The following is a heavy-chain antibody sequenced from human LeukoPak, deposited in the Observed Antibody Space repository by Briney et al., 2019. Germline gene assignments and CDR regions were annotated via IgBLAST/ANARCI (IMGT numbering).Heavy chain of an antibody. V-gene: IGHV3-66*01. J-gene: IGHJ3*01. CDR3: ATTFNYYGSTPGAFDL. D-gene: IGHD3-22*01. CDR2: IYSGGST. CDR1: GFTVSSNY. Sequence: PGGSLRLSCAASGFTVSSNYMSWVRQAPGKGLEWVSVIYSGGSTYYADSVECRFTISRDNSKNTVYLQMNSLRAEDTAVYYCATTFNYYGSTPGAFDLWGQGTMVTVS.